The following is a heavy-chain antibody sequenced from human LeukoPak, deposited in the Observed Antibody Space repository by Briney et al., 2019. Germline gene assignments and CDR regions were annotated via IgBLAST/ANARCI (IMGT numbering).Heavy chain of an antibody. Sequence: GGSLRLSCAASGFTFTDYFMNWIRQAPGKGLEWVSSISISGSTIYYADSVKGRFTTSRDNAKNSLYLQMNSLRAEDTAAYYCARSSDSSSLQYFQHWGQGTLVTVSS. CDR2: ISISGSTI. J-gene: IGHJ1*01. D-gene: IGHD6-6*01. CDR1: GFTFTDYF. V-gene: IGHV3-11*01. CDR3: ARSSDSSSLQYFQH.